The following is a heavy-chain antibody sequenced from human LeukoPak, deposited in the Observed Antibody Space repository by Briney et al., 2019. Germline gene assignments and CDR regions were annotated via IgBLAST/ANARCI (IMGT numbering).Heavy chain of an antibody. D-gene: IGHD4-23*01. CDR3: ARVKYYGGKDSFDY. CDR1: GGSFSGYY. CDR2: INHSGST. Sequence: SETLSLTCAVYGGSFSGYYWSWIRQPPGKGLEWMGEINHSGSTNYNPSLKSRVTISVDTSKNQFSLKLSSVTAADTAVYYCARVKYYGGKDSFDYWGQGTLVTVSS. J-gene: IGHJ4*02. V-gene: IGHV4-34*01.